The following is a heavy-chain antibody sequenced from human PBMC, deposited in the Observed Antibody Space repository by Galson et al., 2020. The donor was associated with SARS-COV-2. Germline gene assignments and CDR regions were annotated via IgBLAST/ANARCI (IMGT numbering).Heavy chain of an antibody. J-gene: IGHJ6*02. D-gene: IGHD5-18*01. CDR1: GFTFSSYS. V-gene: IGHV3-21*01. CDR3: ARDWPRTASYYYYYGMDV. CDR2: ISSSSSYI. Sequence: TGGSLRLSCAASGFTFSSYSMNWVRQAPGKGLEWVSSISSSSSYIYYADSVKGRFTISRDNAKNSLYLQMNSLRAEDTAVYYCARDWPRTASYYYYYGMDVWGQGTTVTVSS.